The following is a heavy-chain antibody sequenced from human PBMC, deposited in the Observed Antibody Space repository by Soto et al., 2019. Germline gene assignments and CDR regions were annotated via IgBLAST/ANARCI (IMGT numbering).Heavy chain of an antibody. CDR1: GYTFTSYD. J-gene: IGHJ6*03. D-gene: IGHD3-3*01. V-gene: IGHV1-8*01. Sequence: ASVKVSCKASGYTFTSYDINWVRQATGQGLEWMGWMNPNSGNTGYAQKFQGRVTMTRNTSISTAYMELSSRRSEDTAVYYCARNAWEYYDFWSGYPMGYYYYYYYMDVWGKGTTVTVSS. CDR3: ARNAWEYYDFWSGYPMGYYYYYYYMDV. CDR2: MNPNSGNT.